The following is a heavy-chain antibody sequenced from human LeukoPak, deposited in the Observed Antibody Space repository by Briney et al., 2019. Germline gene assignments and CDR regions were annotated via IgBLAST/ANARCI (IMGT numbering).Heavy chain of an antibody. CDR1: GFKFDDYA. D-gene: IGHD2-15*01. Sequence: GGSLRLSCAASGFKFDDYAMHWVRQVPGKGLEWVSGISWNSGLIDYADSVKGRFSISRDNAKNSLYLQMNSLKAEDTALYYCAKERSSAIDYWGQGTLVTVSS. J-gene: IGHJ4*02. CDR3: AKERSSAIDY. V-gene: IGHV3-9*01. CDR2: ISWNSGLI.